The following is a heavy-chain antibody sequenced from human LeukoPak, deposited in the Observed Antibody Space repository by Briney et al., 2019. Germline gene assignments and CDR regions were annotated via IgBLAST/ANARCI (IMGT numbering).Heavy chain of an antibody. D-gene: IGHD1-1*01. CDR2: FDPEDGET. J-gene: IGHJ4*02. CDR3: ATADMANLELDY. CDR1: GYTLTELS. V-gene: IGHV1-24*01. Sequence: ASVKVSCKVSGYTLTELSMHWVRQAPGKGLEXXGGFDPEDGETIYAQKFQGRVTMTEDTSTDTAYMELSSLRSEDTAVYYCATADMANLELDYWGQGTLVTVSS.